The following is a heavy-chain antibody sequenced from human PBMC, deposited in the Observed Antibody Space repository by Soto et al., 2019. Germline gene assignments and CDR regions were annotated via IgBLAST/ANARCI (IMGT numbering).Heavy chain of an antibody. J-gene: IGHJ4*02. CDR3: ARGSRSGDNKN. CDR2: INHSGST. CDR1: GGSFSGYY. Sequence: KQSQTLSLTCAVYGGSFSGYYWSWIRQPPGKGLEWIGEINHSGSTNYNPSLKSRVTISVDTSKNQFSLKLSSVTAADTAVYYCARGSRSGDNKNWGQGTLVTVSS. V-gene: IGHV4-34*01. D-gene: IGHD2-21*02.